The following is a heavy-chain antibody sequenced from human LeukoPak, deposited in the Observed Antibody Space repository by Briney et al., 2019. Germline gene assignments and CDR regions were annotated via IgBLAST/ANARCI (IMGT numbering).Heavy chain of an antibody. CDR2: IYTSGST. D-gene: IGHD6-19*01. V-gene: IGHV4-4*07. CDR1: GGSISSYY. CDR3: ARFSLGIAVAGTGEAFDI. Sequence: SETLSLTCTVSGGSISSYYWSWIRQPAGKGLEWIGRIYTSGSTNYNPSLKSRVTMLVATSKNQFSLKLSSVTAADTAVYYCARFSLGIAVAGTGEAFDIWGQGTMVTVSS. J-gene: IGHJ3*02.